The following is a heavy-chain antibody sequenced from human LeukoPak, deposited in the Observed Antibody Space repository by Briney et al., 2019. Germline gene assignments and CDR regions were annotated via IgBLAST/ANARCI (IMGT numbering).Heavy chain of an antibody. CDR3: TSYVLTVTPDF. V-gene: IGHV3-15*01. J-gene: IGHJ4*02. CDR2: IKTKAEGGTA. CDR1: GFTFSSYG. Sequence: GGSLRLSCAASGFTFSSYGMHWVRQAPGKGLEWVGRIKTKAEGGTADYAAPVKGRFTVSRDDSDNTLYLQMNSLKTEDTAMYYCTSYVLTVTPDFWGQGTLVTVSS. D-gene: IGHD4-11*01.